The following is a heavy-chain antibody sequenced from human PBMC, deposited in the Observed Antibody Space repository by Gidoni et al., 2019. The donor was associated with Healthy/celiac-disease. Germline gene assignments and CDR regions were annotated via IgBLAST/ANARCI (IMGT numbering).Heavy chain of an antibody. J-gene: IGHJ4*02. Sequence: EVQLVESGGGLVKPGGSLRLFCAASGFTFRSYSMNWVRQAPGKGLEWVSSISSSSSYIYYADSVKGRFTISRDNAKNSLYLQMNSLRAEDTAVYYCARPPPGGSWYYLDYWGQGTLVTVSS. CDR3: ARPPPGGSWYYLDY. CDR1: GFTFRSYS. D-gene: IGHD6-13*01. CDR2: ISSSSSYI. V-gene: IGHV3-21*01.